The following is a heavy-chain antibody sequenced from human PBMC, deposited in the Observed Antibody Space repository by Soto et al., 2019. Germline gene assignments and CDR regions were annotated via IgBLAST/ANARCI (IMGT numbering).Heavy chain of an antibody. V-gene: IGHV1-69*02. CDR2: IIPILGIA. J-gene: IGHJ1*01. CDR3: ASPGPEFQH. CDR1: GDTFSSYT. Sequence: QVQLVQSGAEVKKPGSSVKVSCKASGDTFSSYTISWVRQAPGQGLEWMGRIIPILGIANYAQKFQGRVTITADKSTSTAYMELSSLRSEDTAVYYCASPGPEFQHWGQGTLVTVSS.